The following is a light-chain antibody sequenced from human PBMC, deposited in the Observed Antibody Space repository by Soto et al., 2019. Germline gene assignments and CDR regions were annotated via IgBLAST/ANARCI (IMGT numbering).Light chain of an antibody. V-gene: IGKV1-8*01. CDR2: AAS. CDR3: QQYYSYPS. J-gene: IGKJ1*01. Sequence: AIRMTQSPSSLSASTGDRVTITFRARDCISRYLAWYQQKPVKAPKLLIYAASTLQSGVPSRFSGSGSGTDFTLTISCLQSEDFATYYCQQYYSYPSFGQGTKVDIK. CDR1: DCISRY.